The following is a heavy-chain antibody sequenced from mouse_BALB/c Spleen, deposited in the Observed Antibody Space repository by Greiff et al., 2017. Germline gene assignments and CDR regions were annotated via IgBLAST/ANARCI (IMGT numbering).Heavy chain of an antibody. CDR3: ARGARDYYAMDY. D-gene: IGHD3-3*01. V-gene: IGHV5-9-4*01. Sequence: EVQVVESGGGLVKPGGSLKLSCAASGFTFSSYAMSWVRQSPEKRLEWVAEISSGGSYTYYPDTVTGRFTISRDNAKNTLYLEMSSLRSEDTAMYYCARGARDYYAMDYWGQGTSVTVSS. CDR2: ISSGGSYT. J-gene: IGHJ4*01. CDR1: GFTFSSYA.